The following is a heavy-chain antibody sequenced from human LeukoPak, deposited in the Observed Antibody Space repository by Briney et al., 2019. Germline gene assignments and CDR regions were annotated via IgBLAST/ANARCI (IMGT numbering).Heavy chain of an antibody. J-gene: IGHJ3*02. Sequence: KPSETLSLTCTVSGGSISSYYWSWIRQPPGKGLEWIGYIYYSGSTNYNPSLKSRVTISVDTSKNQFSLKLSSVTAADTAVYYCARANRRWLQRGDAFDIWGQGTMVTVSS. D-gene: IGHD5-24*01. CDR2: IYYSGST. CDR3: ARANRRWLQRGDAFDI. CDR1: GGSISSYY. V-gene: IGHV4-59*01.